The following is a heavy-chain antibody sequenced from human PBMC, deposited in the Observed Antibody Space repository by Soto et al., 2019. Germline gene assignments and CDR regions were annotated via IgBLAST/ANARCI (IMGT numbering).Heavy chain of an antibody. V-gene: IGHV3-30*03. J-gene: IGHJ4*02. D-gene: IGHD3-10*01. CDR3: APWFGAFDY. CDR2: ISYDGSNK. CDR1: GFTFSSYG. Sequence: QVQLVESGGGVVQPGRSLRLSCAASGFTFSSYGMHWVRQAPGKGLEWVAVISYDGSNKYYADSVKGRFTISRDNSKNTLYLQMNSLRAKVPAVYYCAPWFGAFDYWGQGPLVTVSS.